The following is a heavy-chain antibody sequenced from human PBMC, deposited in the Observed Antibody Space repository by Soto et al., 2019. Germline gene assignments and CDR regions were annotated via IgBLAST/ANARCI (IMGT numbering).Heavy chain of an antibody. CDR1: GFTFSTYA. CDR3: AKENLQWLVGLFDS. Sequence: LRLSCTTSGFTFSTYAMNWVRQAPGKGLDWVSGISGGGNTYYADSVKGRFTTSRDNSKNTLYLQMTSLRAEDTAIYYCAKENLQWLVGLFDSWGQGTLVTVSS. D-gene: IGHD6-19*01. J-gene: IGHJ4*02. CDR2: ISGGGNT. V-gene: IGHV3-23*01.